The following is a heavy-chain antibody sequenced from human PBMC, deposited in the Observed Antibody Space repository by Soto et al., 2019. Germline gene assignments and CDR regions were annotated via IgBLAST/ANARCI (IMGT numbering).Heavy chain of an antibody. V-gene: IGHV3-66*01. CDR1: GFTVSSNY. CDR3: AREAWEYSGYEAQNYMDV. D-gene: IGHD5-12*01. J-gene: IGHJ6*03. CDR2: IYSGGST. Sequence: GGSLRLSCAASGFTVSSNYMSWVRQAPGKGLEWVSVIYSGGSTYYADSVKGRFTISRDNSKNTLYLQMNSLRAEDTAVYYCAREAWEYSGYEAQNYMDVWGKGTTVTVSS.